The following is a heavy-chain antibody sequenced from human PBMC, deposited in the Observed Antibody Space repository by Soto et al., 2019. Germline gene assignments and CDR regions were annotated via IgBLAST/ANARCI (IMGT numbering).Heavy chain of an antibody. J-gene: IGHJ4*02. D-gene: IGHD3-9*01. CDR3: ARRHGLDIDADY. V-gene: IGHV4-39*01. Sequence: SETLSLTCTVSGGSISSSTYYWGWMRQPPGKGLEWIASFFIGGNTYYNPSLKSRVTISVDTSKNQFSLKLSSVTAADTAVYLGARRHGLDIDADYWGKGILVTVSS. CDR2: FFIGGNT. CDR1: GGSISSSTYY.